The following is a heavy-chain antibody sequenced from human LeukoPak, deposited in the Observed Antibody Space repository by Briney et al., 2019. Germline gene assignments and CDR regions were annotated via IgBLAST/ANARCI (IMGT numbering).Heavy chain of an antibody. CDR2: ISYDGSNK. V-gene: IGHV3-30*18. CDR3: AKDVRNYYDQLDTVDY. Sequence: PGGPLRLSCAASGFTFSSYGMHWVRQAPGKGLEWVAVISYDGSNKYYADSVKGRFTISRDNSKNTLYLQMNSLRAEDTAVYYCAKDVRNYYDQLDTVDYWGQGTLVTVSS. CDR1: GFTFSSYG. D-gene: IGHD3-22*01. J-gene: IGHJ4*02.